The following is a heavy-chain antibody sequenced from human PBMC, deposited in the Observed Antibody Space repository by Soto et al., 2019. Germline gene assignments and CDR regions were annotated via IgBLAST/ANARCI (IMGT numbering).Heavy chain of an antibody. J-gene: IGHJ4*02. CDR3: AKDRGLVLSFYFDY. CDR2: ISWNSGSI. V-gene: IGHV3-9*01. D-gene: IGHD6-19*01. CDR1: GFTFDDYA. Sequence: EVQLVESGGGLVQPGRSLRLSCAASGFTFDDYAMHWVRQAPGKGLEWVSGISWNSGSICYADSVKGRFTISRDNAKNSLYLQMNSLRAEDTALYYGAKDRGLVLSFYFDYWGQGTLVTVSS.